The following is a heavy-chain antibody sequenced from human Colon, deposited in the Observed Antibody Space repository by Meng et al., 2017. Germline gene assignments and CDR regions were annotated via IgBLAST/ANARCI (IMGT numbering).Heavy chain of an antibody. CDR2: INHSGRT. J-gene: IGHJ4*02. D-gene: IGHD6-6*01. Sequence: QVQRQQWGAGLLKPSETLSLTCAVYGESFSGYYWSWIRQPPGKGLEWIGEINHSGRTNYNPSLKSRLTISVDTSKNQFSLNLRSVTAADTAVYFCGRPEGRWGQGTLVTVSS. CDR1: GESFSGYY. CDR3: GRPEGR. V-gene: IGHV4-34*01.